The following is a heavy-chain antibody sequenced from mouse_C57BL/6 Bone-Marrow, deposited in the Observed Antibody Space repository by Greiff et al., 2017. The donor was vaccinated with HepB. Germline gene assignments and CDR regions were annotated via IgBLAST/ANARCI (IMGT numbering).Heavy chain of an antibody. CDR2: IWSGGST. CDR3: ARGDYYGSSYGYVDV. Sequence: VKLMESGPGLVQPSQSLSITCTVSGFSLTSYGVHWVRQSPGKGLEWLGVIWSGGSTDYNAAFISRLSISKDNSKSQVFFKMNSLQADDTAIYYCARGDYYGSSYGYVDVWGTGTTVTVSS. V-gene: IGHV2-2*01. D-gene: IGHD1-1*01. CDR1: GFSLTSYG. J-gene: IGHJ1*03.